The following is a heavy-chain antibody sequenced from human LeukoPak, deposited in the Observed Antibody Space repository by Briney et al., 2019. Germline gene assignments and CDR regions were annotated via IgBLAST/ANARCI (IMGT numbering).Heavy chain of an antibody. D-gene: IGHD6-13*01. V-gene: IGHV4-59*01. J-gene: IGHJ3*02. CDR2: IYYSGST. CDR3: ARGSSWYYDAFDI. CDR1: GGSFSGYY. Sequence: PSETLSLTCAVYGGSFSGYYWSWIRQPPGKGLEWIGYIYYSGSTNYNPSLKSRVTISVDTSKNQFSLKLSSVTAADTAVYYCARGSSWYYDAFDIWGQGTMVTVSS.